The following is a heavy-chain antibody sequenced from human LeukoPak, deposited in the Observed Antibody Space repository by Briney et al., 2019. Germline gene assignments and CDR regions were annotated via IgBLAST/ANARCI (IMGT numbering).Heavy chain of an antibody. CDR3: GRGGAYGLGH. CDR2: IYNNAST. Sequence: SETLSLTCSVSGGSISRYYWSWVRQPPGKGLEWIGYIYNNASTSYSPSLKSRLFMSVDTSTNKVSLKLRSVTAADTAVYYCGRGGAYGLGHWGQGTLVTVSS. J-gene: IGHJ4*02. D-gene: IGHD3-10*01. CDR1: GGSISRYY. V-gene: IGHV4-59*08.